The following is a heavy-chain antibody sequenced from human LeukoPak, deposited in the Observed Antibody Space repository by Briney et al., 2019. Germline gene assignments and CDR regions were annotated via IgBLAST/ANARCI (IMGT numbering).Heavy chain of an antibody. CDR2: INPSGDST. CDR3: AKIAARDTGEGY. CDR1: GYTFTSNH. D-gene: IGHD6-6*01. V-gene: IGHV1-46*01. Sequence: ASVTVSCKASGYTFTSNHIQWVRQAPGQGLGWMGVINPSGDSTSYAPNFQGRVTVTRDTSTSTVYMELSSLRSEDTAIYYCAKIAARDTGEGYWGQGTLVTVSS. J-gene: IGHJ4*02.